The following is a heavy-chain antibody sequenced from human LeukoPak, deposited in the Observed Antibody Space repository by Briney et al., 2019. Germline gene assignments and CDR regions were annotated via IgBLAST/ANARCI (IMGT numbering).Heavy chain of an antibody. CDR3: ARSEPSYYNVVDY. CDR1: GGSFSGYY. Sequence: KASETLSLTCAVYGGSFSGYYWSWIRQPPGKGLEWIGEINHSGSTNYNPSLKSRVTISVDTSKNQFSLKLSSVTAADTAVYYCARSEPSYYNVVDYWGQGTLVTVSS. J-gene: IGHJ4*02. CDR2: INHSGST. D-gene: IGHD3-10*01. V-gene: IGHV4-34*01.